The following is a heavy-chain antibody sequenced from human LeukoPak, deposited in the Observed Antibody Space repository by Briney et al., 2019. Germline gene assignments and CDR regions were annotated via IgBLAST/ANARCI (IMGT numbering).Heavy chain of an antibody. J-gene: IGHJ6*03. V-gene: IGHV4-39*07. CDR2: IYYSGST. D-gene: IGHD2-15*01. CDR1: GGPISSSSYY. Sequence: SETLSLTCTVSGGPISSSSYYWGWIRQPPGKGLEWIGSIYYSGSTYYNPSLKSRVTISVDTSKNQFSLKLSSVTAADTAVYYCARRSGYCSGGSCYRTSNYYYYYMDVWGKGTTVTISS. CDR3: ARRSGYCSGGSCYRTSNYYYYYMDV.